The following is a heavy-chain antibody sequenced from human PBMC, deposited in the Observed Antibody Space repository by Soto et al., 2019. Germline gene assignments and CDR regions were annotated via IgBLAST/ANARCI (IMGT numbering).Heavy chain of an antibody. J-gene: IGHJ3*02. D-gene: IGHD3-22*01. CDR3: AKGGYYHSSGYYYESAFDI. CDR1: GFTFSSYG. V-gene: IGHV3-30*18. Sequence: QVQLVESGGGVVQPGRSLRLSCAASGFTFSSYGMHWVRQAPGKGLEWVAVISYDGSNKYYADSVKGRFTISRDNSKNTLYLQMHSLRAEDTAVYYCAKGGYYHSSGYYYESAFDIWGQGTMVTVSS. CDR2: ISYDGSNK.